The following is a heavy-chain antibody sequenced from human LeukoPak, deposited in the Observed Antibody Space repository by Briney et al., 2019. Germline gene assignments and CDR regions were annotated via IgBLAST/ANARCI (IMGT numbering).Heavy chain of an antibody. CDR3: ARDQVVGIFDY. D-gene: IGHD2-21*01. Sequence: GGSLRLSCAASGFTFSSYWMSWVRQAPGKGLEWVANIKQDGSEKYYVDSVKGRFTISRDNAENSLYLQMNSLRAEDTAVYYCARDQVVGIFDYWGQGTLVTVSS. CDR2: IKQDGSEK. CDR1: GFTFSSYW. V-gene: IGHV3-7*01. J-gene: IGHJ4*02.